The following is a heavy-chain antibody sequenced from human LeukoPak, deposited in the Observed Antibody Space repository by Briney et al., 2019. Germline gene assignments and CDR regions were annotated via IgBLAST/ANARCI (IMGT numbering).Heavy chain of an antibody. CDR2: IRSNSDGGTI. Sequence: GGSLRLSCATSGFTFTNAWMNWVRQAPGKGLEWVGRIRSNSDGGTIDYAAPVKGRFTLSRDDSKNTLYLQMNSLQTEDTAVYYCATDFYDSTWGQGTLVTVSS. J-gene: IGHJ5*02. V-gene: IGHV3-15*07. CDR1: GFTFTNAW. CDR3: ATDFYDST. D-gene: IGHD3-22*01.